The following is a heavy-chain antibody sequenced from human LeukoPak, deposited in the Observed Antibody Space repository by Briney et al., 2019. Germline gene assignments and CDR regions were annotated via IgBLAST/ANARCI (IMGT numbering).Heavy chain of an antibody. CDR3: ARDLPVTMVRGVHHGMDV. CDR2: ISYDGSNK. D-gene: IGHD3-10*01. V-gene: IGHV3-30*03. Sequence: XRSLRLSCVASGFTFSSYGMHWVRQAPGKGLEWVAVISYDGSNKYYADSVKGRFTISRDNSKNTLYLQMNSLRAEDTAVYYCARDLPVTMVRGVHHGMDVWGQGTTVTVSS. CDR1: GFTFSSYG. J-gene: IGHJ6*02.